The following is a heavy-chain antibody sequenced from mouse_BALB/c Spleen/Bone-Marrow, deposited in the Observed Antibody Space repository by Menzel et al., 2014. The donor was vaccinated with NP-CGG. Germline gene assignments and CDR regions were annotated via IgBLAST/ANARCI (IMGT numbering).Heavy chain of an antibody. V-gene: IGHV1-4*02. CDR2: IVPSSGYT. J-gene: IGHJ3*01. CDR3: AREARTVAWFPN. Sequence: QVQLQQPGAELARPGASVKMSCKASGYTFTSYTIQWVKRRPGQGLEWVGYIVPSSGYTDYNQKFKDKTTLTADKSSSTAYMQLSSLTSADSAVDYCAREARTVAWFPNWGQGTLVTVSA. CDR1: GYTFTSYT. D-gene: IGHD4-1*01.